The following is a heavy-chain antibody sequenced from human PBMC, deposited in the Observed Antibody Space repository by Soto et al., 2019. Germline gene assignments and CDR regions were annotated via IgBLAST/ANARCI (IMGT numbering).Heavy chain of an antibody. V-gene: IGHV4-31*03. Sequence: QVQLQESGPGLVKPSQTLSLTRTVSGGSISSGGYYWSWIRQHPGKGLEGIGYIYYSGSTYYNTSLKSRVNITVDPSKSQSSLKLSSVTAADTAVYYCAREGGVVTTNNWFDPWGQGTLVTVSS. CDR3: AREGGVVTTNNWFDP. J-gene: IGHJ5*02. CDR1: GGSISSGGYY. D-gene: IGHD3-3*01. CDR2: IYYSGST.